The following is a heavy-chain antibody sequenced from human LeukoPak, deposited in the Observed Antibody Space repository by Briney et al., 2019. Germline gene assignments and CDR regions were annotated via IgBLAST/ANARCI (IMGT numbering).Heavy chain of an antibody. Sequence: SETLSLTCTVSGGSISSYYWSWIRQPPGKGLEWIGYIYYSGSTNYNPSLKSRVTISVDTSKNQFSLKLSSVTAADTAVYYCARAVEMATILYDYWGQGTLVTVSS. CDR1: GGSISSYY. V-gene: IGHV4-59*08. D-gene: IGHD5-24*01. CDR2: IYYSGST. CDR3: ARAVEMATILYDY. J-gene: IGHJ4*02.